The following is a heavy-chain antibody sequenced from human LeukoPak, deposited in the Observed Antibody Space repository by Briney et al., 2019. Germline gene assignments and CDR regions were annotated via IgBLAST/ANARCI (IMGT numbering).Heavy chain of an antibody. CDR2: ISGSGGST. V-gene: IGHV3-23*01. J-gene: IGHJ4*02. D-gene: IGHD2-2*01. CDR3: ARDWSSSSGLDN. CDR1: GFTFSSYA. Sequence: GGSLRLSCAASGFTFSSYAMSWVRQAPGKGLEWVSAISGSGGSTYYADSVKGRFTISRDNSKNTLYLQMNSLRAEDTAVYYCARDWSSSSGLDNWGQGTLVTVSS.